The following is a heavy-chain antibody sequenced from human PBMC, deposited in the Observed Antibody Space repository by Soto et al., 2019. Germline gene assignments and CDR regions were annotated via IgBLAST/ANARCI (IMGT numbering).Heavy chain of an antibody. Sequence: EVQLLESGGGLVQPGGSLRLSCAASGFTFSSYAMSWVRQAPGKGLEWVSAISGSGGSTYYADSVKGRFTISRDNSKNTLYLQMNSLRAEDTAVYYCAKGGDCSGGSCYHGTDYWGQGTLVNVSS. V-gene: IGHV3-23*01. CDR1: GFTFSSYA. CDR3: AKGGDCSGGSCYHGTDY. J-gene: IGHJ4*02. D-gene: IGHD2-15*01. CDR2: ISGSGGST.